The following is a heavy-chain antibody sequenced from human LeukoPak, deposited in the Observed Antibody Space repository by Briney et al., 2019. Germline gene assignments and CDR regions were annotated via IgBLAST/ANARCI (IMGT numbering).Heavy chain of an antibody. CDR2: ISYDGSNK. D-gene: IGHD2-2*01. V-gene: IGHV3-30-3*01. Sequence: GGSLRLSCAASGFTLSSYAMHWVRQAPGKGLEWVAVISYDGSNKYYADSVKGRFTISRDNSKNTLYLQMNSLRAEDTAVYYCARDPYCSSTGCYHYFDYWGQGTLVTVSS. CDR3: ARDPYCSSTGCYHYFDY. CDR1: GFTLSSYA. J-gene: IGHJ4*02.